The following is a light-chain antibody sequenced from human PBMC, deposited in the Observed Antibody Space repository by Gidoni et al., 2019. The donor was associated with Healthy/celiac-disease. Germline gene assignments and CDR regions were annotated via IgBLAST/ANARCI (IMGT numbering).Light chain of an antibody. V-gene: IGKV4-1*01. CDR3: QQYYSTPLT. CDR2: WAS. CDR1: QSVLYSSNNKNY. Sequence: DIVMTQSPDSLVVSLGERATINCKSSQSVLYSSNNKNYLAWYQQKPGQPPKLLIYWASTRESGVPDRFNGRGSGTDFTLTISSLQAEDVAVYYCQQYYSTPLTFGGGTKVEIK. J-gene: IGKJ4*01.